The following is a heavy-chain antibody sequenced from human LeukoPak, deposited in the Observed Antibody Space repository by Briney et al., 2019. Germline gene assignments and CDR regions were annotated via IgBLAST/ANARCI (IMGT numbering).Heavy chain of an antibody. Sequence: GGSLRLSCAASGFTFSSYWMSWVRQAPGKGLEWVANIKQGGSEKYYVDSVKGRFTISRDNAKNSLYLQMNSLRAEDTAVYYCARDDFVLPFGAFDIWGQGTMVTVSS. CDR3: ARDDFVLPFGAFDI. D-gene: IGHD3-3*01. CDR2: IKQGGSEK. J-gene: IGHJ3*02. V-gene: IGHV3-7*01. CDR1: GFTFSSYW.